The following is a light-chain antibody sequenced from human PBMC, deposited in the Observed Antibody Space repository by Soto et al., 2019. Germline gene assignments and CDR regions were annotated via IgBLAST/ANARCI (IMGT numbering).Light chain of an antibody. CDR3: QQRINWPPRT. CDR1: QSVSSY. CDR2: DAS. J-gene: IGKJ1*01. V-gene: IGKV3-11*01. Sequence: EIVLTQSPATLSLSPGQRATLSCRASQSVSSYLAWYQQKPGQAPRLLIFDASNRATGIPARFSGSGSGTDFTLTISSLEPEDSAVYYCQQRINWPPRTFGPGTKVEI.